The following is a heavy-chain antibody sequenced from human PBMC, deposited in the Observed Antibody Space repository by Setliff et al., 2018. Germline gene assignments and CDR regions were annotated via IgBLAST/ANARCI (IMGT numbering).Heavy chain of an antibody. CDR1: GFNLNVYT. D-gene: IGHD1-7*01. Sequence: GESLKISCAASGFNLNVYTMEWVRQAPGKGLEWVSSISANSNYIYNADSLKGRLTVSRDNSKNSLYLQVDSLTAEDTAVYYCARGSLSGTTYPSDYWGQGTLVTVSS. CDR2: ISANSNYI. CDR3: ARGSLSGTTYPSDY. V-gene: IGHV3-21*01. J-gene: IGHJ4*02.